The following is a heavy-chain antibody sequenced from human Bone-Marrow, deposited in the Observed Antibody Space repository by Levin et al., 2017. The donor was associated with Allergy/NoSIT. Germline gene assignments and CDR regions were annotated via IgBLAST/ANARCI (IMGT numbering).Heavy chain of an antibody. D-gene: IGHD4-23*01. V-gene: IGHV3-9*01. Sequence: GGSLRLSCAASGFTFTDYAIHWIRQAPGRGLEWVSGVSWNSGTIGYADSVKGRFTISRDNAKNSLYLQMNSLRTEDTALYFCARHKDYGGNGFYYYGMDVWGQGTTVTVSS. CDR1: GFTFTDYA. J-gene: IGHJ6*02. CDR2: VSWNSGTI. CDR3: ARHKDYGGNGFYYYGMDV.